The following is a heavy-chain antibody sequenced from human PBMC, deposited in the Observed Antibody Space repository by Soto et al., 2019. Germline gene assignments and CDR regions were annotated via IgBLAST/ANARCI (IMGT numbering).Heavy chain of an antibody. CDR2: IYYSGST. V-gene: IGHV4-39*01. CDR3: ARHPSDFWFDP. D-gene: IGHD2-21*02. CDR1: GGSISSSSYF. Sequence: QLQLQESGPGLVKPSETLSLTCSVSGGSISSSSYFWGWIRQPPGKGLEWIGSIYYSGSTYYNPSLKSRVTVSVDTSKNQSSLKLSSVTAADTAVYYCARHPSDFWFDPWGQGTLFTVSS. J-gene: IGHJ5*02.